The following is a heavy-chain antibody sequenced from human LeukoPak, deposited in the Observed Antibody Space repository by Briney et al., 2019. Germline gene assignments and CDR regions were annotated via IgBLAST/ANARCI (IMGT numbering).Heavy chain of an antibody. V-gene: IGHV4-34*01. CDR2: INHSGST. CDR1: GGSFSGYY. CDR3: ARGRYSGSYYWFDP. Sequence: SQTLSLTCAVYGGSFSGYYWSWIRQPPGKGLEWIGEINHSGSTNYNPSLKSRVTISVDTSKNQFSLKLSSVTAADTAVYYCARGRYSGSYYWFDPWGQGTLVTVSS. D-gene: IGHD1-26*01. J-gene: IGHJ5*02.